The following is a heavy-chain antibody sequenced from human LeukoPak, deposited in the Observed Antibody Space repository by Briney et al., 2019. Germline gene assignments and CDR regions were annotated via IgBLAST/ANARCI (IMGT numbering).Heavy chain of an antibody. J-gene: IGHJ4*02. CDR1: GGSISSSNW. Sequence: SETLSLTCAVSGGSISSSNWWSWVRQPPGKGLEWIGEIYHSGSTNYNPSLKSRVTISVDKSKSQFSLKLSSVTAADTAVYYCARDQGGWRNFDYWGQGTLVTVSS. CDR2: IYHSGST. CDR3: ARDQGGWRNFDY. D-gene: IGHD6-19*01. V-gene: IGHV4-4*02.